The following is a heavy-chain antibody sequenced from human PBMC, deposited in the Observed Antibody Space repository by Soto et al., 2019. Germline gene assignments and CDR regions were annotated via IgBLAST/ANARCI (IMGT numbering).Heavy chain of an antibody. J-gene: IGHJ4*02. D-gene: IGHD2-15*01. Sequence: ELQLLESGGGLVQPGGSLRLSCAASGFTFSSYAMGWVRLAPGKGLEWFSSIGGSGGTYYADSVKGRFTISRDNSKNMLYLHLNSLRAEDTAMYYCAKGQGWSYYYDSWGQGTLVTVSS. CDR3: AKGQGWSYYYDS. CDR1: GFTFSSYA. V-gene: IGHV3-23*01. CDR2: IGGSGGT.